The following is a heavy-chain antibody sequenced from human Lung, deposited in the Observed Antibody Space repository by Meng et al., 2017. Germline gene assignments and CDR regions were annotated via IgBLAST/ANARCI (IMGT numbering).Heavy chain of an antibody. Sequence: QVQVQRGGEGLVKPAGSVSLTCAVSGGSISSRNWWSWVRQRPGKGLEWIGEIYHSGSTNYNPSLKSRVTISVDKSKNQFSLKLSSVTAADTAVYYCARGSITMVRGVSVFDPWGQGTLVTVFS. D-gene: IGHD3-10*01. V-gene: IGHV4-4*02. J-gene: IGHJ5*02. CDR1: GGSISSRNW. CDR3: ARGSITMVRGVSVFDP. CDR2: IYHSGST.